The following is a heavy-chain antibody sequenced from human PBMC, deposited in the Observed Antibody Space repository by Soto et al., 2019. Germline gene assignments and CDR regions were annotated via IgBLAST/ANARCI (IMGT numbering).Heavy chain of an antibody. CDR3: ARDPDIVVVVAAGWFDP. J-gene: IGHJ5*02. CDR1: GYTFTGYY. CDR2: INPNSGGT. Sequence: ASVKVPCKASGYTFTGYYMHWVRQAPGQGLEWMGWINPNSGGTNYAQKFQGRVTMTRDTSISTAYMELSRLRSDDTAVYYCARDPDIVVVVAAGWFDPWGQGTQVTVSS. D-gene: IGHD2-15*01. V-gene: IGHV1-2*02.